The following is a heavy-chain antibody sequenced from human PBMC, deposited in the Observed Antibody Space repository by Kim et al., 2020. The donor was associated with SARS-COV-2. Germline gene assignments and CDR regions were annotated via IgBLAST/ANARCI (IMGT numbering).Heavy chain of an antibody. CDR1: GFTFSPAW. CDR2: IKANALGATT. V-gene: IGHV3-15*01. D-gene: IGHD4-4*01. Sequence: GGSLRLSCAASGFTFSPAWMSWVRQAPGKGLEWVGRIKANALGATTDYAAPVKGRFTISRDDSKSMLYLHMNSLKTEDTAFHYCTWDDSSKSDYWGLGTLVTVSS. CDR3: TWDDSSKSDY. J-gene: IGHJ4*02.